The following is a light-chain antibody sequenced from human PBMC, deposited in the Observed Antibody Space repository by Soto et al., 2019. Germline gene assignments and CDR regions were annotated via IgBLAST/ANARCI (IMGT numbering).Light chain of an antibody. CDR1: SSEVGSYNY. J-gene: IGLJ1*01. V-gene: IGLV2-14*01. Sequence: QSVLTQPASVSGSPGQSLTISCTGTSSEVGSYNYDSWYQQYPGEAPKVIIYDVSHRPAGVSNRISGSTSGNTASMTITGFQTHHEADYYFSSYPSHNTSVVATGTKVTVL. CDR2: DVS. CDR3: SSYPSHNTSV.